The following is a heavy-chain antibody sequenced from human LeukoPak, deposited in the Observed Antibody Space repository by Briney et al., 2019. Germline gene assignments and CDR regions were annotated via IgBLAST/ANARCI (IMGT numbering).Heavy chain of an antibody. D-gene: IGHD1-1*01. V-gene: IGHV3-21*01. CDR3: ARSLTTLTYEGY. CDR2: INSGSTYT. CDR1: GFTFSSYM. Sequence: GGSLRLSCAASGFTFSSYMMNWVRQAPGKGLEWVSSINSGSTYTYYTESVKGRFTVSGDNAKNSLFLQMNSLRAEDAAIYYCARSLTTLTYEGYWGQGTLVTVSS. J-gene: IGHJ4*02.